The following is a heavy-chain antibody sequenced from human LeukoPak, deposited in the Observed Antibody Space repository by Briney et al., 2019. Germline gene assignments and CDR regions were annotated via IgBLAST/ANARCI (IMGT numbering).Heavy chain of an antibody. J-gene: IGHJ6*02. D-gene: IGHD2-15*01. CDR3: ARVSRVVVAATDYYYGMDV. V-gene: IGHV4-59*08. Sequence: PSETLSLTCTVSGGSISGYYWSWVRQPPGKGLEWIGYIYYSGSTNYNPSLKSRVTILVDTSKNQFSLKLTSVTAADTAVYYCARVSRVVVAATDYYYGMDVWGQGTTVTVSS. CDR1: GGSISGYY. CDR2: IYYSGST.